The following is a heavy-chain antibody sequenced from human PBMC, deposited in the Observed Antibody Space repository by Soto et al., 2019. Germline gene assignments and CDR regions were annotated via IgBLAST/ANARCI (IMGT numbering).Heavy chain of an antibody. D-gene: IGHD2-21*02. Sequence: SETLSLTCTVSGYSIRNGYYWGWIRQPPGKGLEWIGTIYHSGSTYHNPSLKSRVTISVDASENHFSLKLSSVTAADTAVYYCARVGPYCGGDCYSPPPWGQGTLVTVSS. CDR2: IYHSGST. V-gene: IGHV4-38-2*02. CDR3: ARVGPYCGGDCYSPPP. CDR1: GYSIRNGYY. J-gene: IGHJ5*02.